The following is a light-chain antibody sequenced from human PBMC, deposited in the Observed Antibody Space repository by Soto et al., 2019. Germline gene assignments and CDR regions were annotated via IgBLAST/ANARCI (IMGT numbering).Light chain of an antibody. CDR1: SSDVGAYDF. V-gene: IGLV2-14*01. Sequence: QSVLTQPASVSGSPGQSVTISCTGTSSDVGAYDFVSWYQQHPGKAPKLMIYDVNDRPSGVSNRFSGSKSGNTASLTISGLQAEDEADYHCSSYTSSSAYVVFGGGTQLTVL. CDR3: SSYTSSSAYVV. CDR2: DVN. J-gene: IGLJ2*01.